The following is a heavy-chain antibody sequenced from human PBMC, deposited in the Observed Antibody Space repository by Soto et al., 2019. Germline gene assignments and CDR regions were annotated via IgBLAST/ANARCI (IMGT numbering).Heavy chain of an antibody. Sequence: GGSLRLSCAASGFTFSSYAMHWVRQAPGKGLEWVAVISYDGSNKYYADSVKGRFTISRDNSKNTLYLQMNSLRAEDTAVYYCARDVRQQWGLYYYYGMDVWGQGTTVTVSS. V-gene: IGHV3-30-3*01. CDR2: ISYDGSNK. CDR3: ARDVRQQWGLYYYYGMDV. D-gene: IGHD6-19*01. J-gene: IGHJ6*02. CDR1: GFTFSSYA.